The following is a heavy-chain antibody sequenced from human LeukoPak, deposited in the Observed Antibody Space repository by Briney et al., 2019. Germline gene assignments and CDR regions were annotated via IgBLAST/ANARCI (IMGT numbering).Heavy chain of an antibody. CDR1: GLTFSSYS. V-gene: IGHV3-21*01. D-gene: IGHD2-15*01. J-gene: IGHJ4*02. CDR2: ISSSSSYI. CDR3: ATVVVAATFDY. Sequence: GGSLRLSCAASGLTFSSYSMNWVRQAPGKGLEWVSSISSSSSYIYYADSVKGRFTISRDNAKSSLYLQMNSLRAEDTAVYYCATVVVAATFDYWGQGTLVTVSS.